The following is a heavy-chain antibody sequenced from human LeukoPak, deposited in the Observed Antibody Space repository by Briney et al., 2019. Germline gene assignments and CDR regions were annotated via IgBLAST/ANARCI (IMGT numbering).Heavy chain of an antibody. D-gene: IGHD3-3*01. J-gene: IGHJ3*02. CDR2: ILFDASNT. V-gene: IGHV3-30*02. Sequence: GGSLRLSRAASGFTFSSYGMHWVRQAPGKWLEWVAFILFDASNTYYADSVKGRFTITRDNSKNTLYLQMNSLRAEDTAVYYCAKDLRRLRFLEWLDAFDIWGQGTMVTVSS. CDR1: GFTFSSYG. CDR3: AKDLRRLRFLEWLDAFDI.